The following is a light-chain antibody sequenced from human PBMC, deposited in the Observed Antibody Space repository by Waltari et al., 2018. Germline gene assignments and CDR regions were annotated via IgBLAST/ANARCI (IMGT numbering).Light chain of an antibody. J-gene: IGLJ2*01. V-gene: IGLV2-14*01. CDR2: EVT. CDR3: SSYTDSSTFGL. CDR1: SSDVGGYDY. Sequence: QSALNQPASVSGSPGQSITISCTGTSSDVGGYDYVPWYQLHPGQAPKLMIYEVTQRPSGVSNRFSGSKSGNTASLTISGLQAEDEADYYCSSYTDSSTFGLFGGGTKLTVL.